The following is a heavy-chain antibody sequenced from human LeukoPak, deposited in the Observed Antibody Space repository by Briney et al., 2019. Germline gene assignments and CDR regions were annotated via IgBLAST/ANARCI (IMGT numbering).Heavy chain of an antibody. CDR2: ISSSSSYI. V-gene: IGHV3-21*01. D-gene: IGHD6-13*01. CDR3: ARDLYSSSWYKWFDP. Sequence: PGGSLRLSCAASGFTFSSYSMNWVRQAPGKGLEWVSSISSSSSYIYYADSVKGRFTISRDNAKNSLYLQMNSLRAEDTAVYYCARDLYSSSWYKWFDPWGRGTLVTVSS. CDR1: GFTFSSYS. J-gene: IGHJ5*02.